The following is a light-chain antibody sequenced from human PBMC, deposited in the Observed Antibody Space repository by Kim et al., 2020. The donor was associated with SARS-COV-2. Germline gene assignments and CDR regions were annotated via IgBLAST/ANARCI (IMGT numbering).Light chain of an antibody. J-gene: IGKJ1*01. Sequence: PASSSCRSSQSLLHSSGDNYLEWYLQKPGQSPQLLIYLGSNRASGVPDRFSGSGSGTDFTLKISRVEAEGVGVYFCMQGLQIPWTFGQGTKVDIK. CDR3: MQGLQIPWT. CDR1: QSLLHSSGDNY. V-gene: IGKV2-28*01. CDR2: LGS.